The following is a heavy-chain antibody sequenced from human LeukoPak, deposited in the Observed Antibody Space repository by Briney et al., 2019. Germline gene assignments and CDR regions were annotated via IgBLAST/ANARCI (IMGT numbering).Heavy chain of an antibody. D-gene: IGHD3-16*01. CDR3: ARVKDPGGYYYYYYMDV. CDR2: INHSGGT. CDR1: GGSFSGYY. V-gene: IGHV4-34*01. J-gene: IGHJ6*03. Sequence: SETLSLTCAVYGGSFSGYYWSWIRQPPGKGLEWIGEINHSGGTKYNPSLKSRVTISADTSKNQFSLKLSSVTAADTAMYYCARVKDPGGYYYYYYMDVWGKGTTVTVSS.